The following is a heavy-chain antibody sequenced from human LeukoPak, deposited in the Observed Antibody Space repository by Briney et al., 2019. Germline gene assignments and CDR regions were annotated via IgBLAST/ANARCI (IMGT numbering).Heavy chain of an antibody. CDR1: GGSFSDYY. Sequence: SETLSLTCAVYGGSFSDYYWSYIRQPPGKGLEWIGEINHSGSANYNPSLKSRVTMFADTSKKQFSLKLNSVTAADTAVYYCARGRTNRLGYWGRGTLVVVSS. V-gene: IGHV4-34*01. J-gene: IGHJ4*02. D-gene: IGHD1-14*01. CDR2: INHSGSA. CDR3: ARGRTNRLGY.